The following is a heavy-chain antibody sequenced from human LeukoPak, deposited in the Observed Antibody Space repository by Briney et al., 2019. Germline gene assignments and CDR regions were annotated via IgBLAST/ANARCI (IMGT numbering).Heavy chain of an antibody. J-gene: IGHJ4*02. CDR1: GYTFTSYG. D-gene: IGHD3-22*01. CDR3: ARDIWGVLYYYDSSGYLFDY. V-gene: IGHV1-18*01. Sequence: GASVKVSCKASGYTFTSYGISWGRQAPGQGLEWMGWISAYNGNTNYAQKLQGRVTMTTDTSTSTAYMELRSLRSDDTAVYYCARDIWGVLYYYDSSGYLFDYWGQGTLVTVSS. CDR2: ISAYNGNT.